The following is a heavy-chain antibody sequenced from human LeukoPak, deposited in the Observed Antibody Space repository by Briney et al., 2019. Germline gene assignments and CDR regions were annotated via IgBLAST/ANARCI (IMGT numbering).Heavy chain of an antibody. Sequence: GGSLRLSCAAPGFTFSSHYMTWVRQAPGKGLEWVANIKQDGSETFCLESMKGRITISRDNAENSVYLQINSLRVEDTAVYYCARESRLGTGDDAFDMWGQGTMVTVSS. J-gene: IGHJ3*02. D-gene: IGHD3-10*01. CDR2: IKQDGSET. CDR1: GFTFSSHY. V-gene: IGHV3-7*01. CDR3: ARESRLGTGDDAFDM.